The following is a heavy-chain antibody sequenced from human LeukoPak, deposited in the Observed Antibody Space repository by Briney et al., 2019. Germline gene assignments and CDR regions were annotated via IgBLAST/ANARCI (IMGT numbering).Heavy chain of an antibody. CDR1: GFTFGSYA. V-gene: IGHV3-23*01. CDR2: ISGSGGGT. D-gene: IGHD6-19*01. CDR3: AKTTTGYSSGRYPGWPVDY. Sequence: QPGGSLRLSCTASGFTFGSYAVSWVRQAPGKGLEWVSGISGSGGGTYYADSVKGRFTISRDNSKNTVYLQMNSLSTEDTAVYHCAKTTTGYSSGRYPGWPVDYWGQGTLVTVSS. J-gene: IGHJ4*02.